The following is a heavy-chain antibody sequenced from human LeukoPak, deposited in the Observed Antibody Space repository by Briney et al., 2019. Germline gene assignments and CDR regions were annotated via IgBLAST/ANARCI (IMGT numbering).Heavy chain of an antibody. CDR1: GGSISSSDYY. D-gene: IGHD1-26*01. CDR3: ARLSVGLPADY. CDR2: IFYSGIT. Sequence: SETLSLTCTVSGGSISSSDYYWGWIRQPPGKGLEWIGSIFYSGITYYNPSLQSRVTISVDTSKNQFSLTLSSVTAADTAVYYCARLSVGLPADYWGQGTLVTVSS. J-gene: IGHJ4*02. V-gene: IGHV4-39*01.